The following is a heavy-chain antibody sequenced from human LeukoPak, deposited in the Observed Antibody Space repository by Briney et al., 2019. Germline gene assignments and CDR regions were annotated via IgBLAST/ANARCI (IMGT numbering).Heavy chain of an antibody. J-gene: IGHJ5*02. V-gene: IGHV4-39*07. CDR1: GGSISSSSYY. CDR3: VRRVGRGDFWREQNWFDP. D-gene: IGHD3-3*01. CDR2: IYYSGST. Sequence: RTSETLSLTCTVSGGSISSSSYYWGWIRQPPGKGLEWIGSIYYSGSTYYNPSLESRVTISIDTSNNQFSLELSSVTAADTAVYYCVRRVGRGDFWREQNWFDPWGQGTLVTVSS.